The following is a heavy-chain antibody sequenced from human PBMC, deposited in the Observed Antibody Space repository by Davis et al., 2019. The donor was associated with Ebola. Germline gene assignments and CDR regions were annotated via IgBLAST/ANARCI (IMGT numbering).Heavy chain of an antibody. J-gene: IGHJ3*01. Sequence: PGGSLRLSCAASGFTFSSYGMNWVRQAPGKGLEWVSSISSSSSSIYYADSVKGRFTITRDNAKNSLSLQMNSLGAEDAAVYYCARFGIERVRTLNVWGQGTMVTVSS. CDR1: GFTFSSYG. CDR3: ARFGIERVRTLNV. V-gene: IGHV3-21*04. CDR2: ISSSSSSI. D-gene: IGHD1-1*01.